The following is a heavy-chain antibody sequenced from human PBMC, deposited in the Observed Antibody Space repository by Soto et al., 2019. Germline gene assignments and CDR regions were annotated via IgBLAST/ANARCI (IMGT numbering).Heavy chain of an antibody. CDR3: AKEVDILTGYPPAY. J-gene: IGHJ4*02. V-gene: IGHV3-23*01. CDR2: ISGSGGST. CDR1: GFTFSSYA. D-gene: IGHD3-9*01. Sequence: PGGSMRLSCAASGFTFSSYAMSWVRQAPGKGLEWVSAISGSGGSTYCADSVKGRFTISRDNSKNTLYLQMNSLRAEDTAVYYCAKEVDILTGYPPAYWGQGTLVTVSS.